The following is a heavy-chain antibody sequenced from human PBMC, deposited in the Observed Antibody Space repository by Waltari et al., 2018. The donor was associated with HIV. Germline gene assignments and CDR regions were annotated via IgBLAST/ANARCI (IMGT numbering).Heavy chain of an antibody. CDR1: GFAFGKYT. D-gene: IGHD3-3*01. V-gene: IGHV3-21*01. Sequence: VQLVESGGGLVKPGESLRLSCAGSGFAFGKYTLSWVRQAPGKGLEWISTISSTSGYIEYADSVKGRFTVSRDNAKKSLSLQMNSLRAKDAAVYYCARGLTIFGDVIPYYFDHWGQGSLVTVSS. J-gene: IGHJ4*01. CDR2: ISSTSGYI. CDR3: ARGLTIFGDVIPYYFDH.